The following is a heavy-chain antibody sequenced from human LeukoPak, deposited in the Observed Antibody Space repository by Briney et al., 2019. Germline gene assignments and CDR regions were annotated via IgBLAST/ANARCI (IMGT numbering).Heavy chain of an antibody. CDR2: IYHSGST. Sequence: SQTLSLACAVSGGSISSGGYSWSWIRQPPGKGLEWIGYIYHSGSTNYNPSLKSRVTISVDTSKNQFSLKLSSVTAADTAVYYCARATAFVVYWGQGTLVTVSS. V-gene: IGHV4-30-2*01. J-gene: IGHJ4*02. CDR3: ARATAFVVY. D-gene: IGHD2-21*01. CDR1: GGSISSGGYS.